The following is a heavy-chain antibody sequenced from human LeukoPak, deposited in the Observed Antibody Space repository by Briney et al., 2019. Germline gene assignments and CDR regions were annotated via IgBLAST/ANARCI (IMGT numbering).Heavy chain of an antibody. D-gene: IGHD2-2*02. Sequence: TGGSLRLSCAASGFTFSSYAMSWVRQAPGKGLEWVSAISGSGGSTYYADSVKGRFTISRDNSKNTLYLQMNSLRAEDTAVYYCVKGCSYTSCYTSDYWGQGTLVTVSS. CDR3: VKGCSYTSCYTSDY. CDR2: ISGSGGST. J-gene: IGHJ4*02. V-gene: IGHV3-23*01. CDR1: GFTFSSYA.